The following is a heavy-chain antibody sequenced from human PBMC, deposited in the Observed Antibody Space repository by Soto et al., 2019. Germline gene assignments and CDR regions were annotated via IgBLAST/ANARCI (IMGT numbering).Heavy chain of an antibody. CDR2: ISWNSGSI. CDR1: GFTFDDYA. D-gene: IGHD3-22*01. V-gene: IGHV3-9*01. J-gene: IGHJ2*01. CDR3: EKQRNFHYFSIAYPYWYSDL. Sequence: EVQLVESGGGLVQPGRSLRLSCAASGFTFDDYAMHWVRQAPGKGLEWVSGISWNSGSIGYADSVKGRFTISRDTAKNSLYLQMKSLSAEDTAMYYSEKQRNFHYFSIAYPYWYSDLWGRGTLVTV.